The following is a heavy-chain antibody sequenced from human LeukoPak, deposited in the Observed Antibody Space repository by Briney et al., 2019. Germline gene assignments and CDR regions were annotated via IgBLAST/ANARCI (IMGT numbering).Heavy chain of an antibody. V-gene: IGHV3-23*01. Sequence: GGSLRLSCAASAVTFSKFAMNWVRQAPGKGLDWVSAISASGVNTFYADSVKGRFTISRDNSRNTLFLQMNSLRAEDTATYYCTKASGHWGQGTLVTVSS. CDR2: ISASGVNT. J-gene: IGHJ4*02. CDR3: TKASGH. CDR1: AVTFSKFA.